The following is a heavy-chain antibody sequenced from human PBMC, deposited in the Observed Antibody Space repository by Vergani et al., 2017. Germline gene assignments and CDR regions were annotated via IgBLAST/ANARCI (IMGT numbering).Heavy chain of an antibody. J-gene: IGHJ6*02. CDR1: GGSISSSSYY. V-gene: IGHV4-39*01. Sequence: QLQLQESGPGLVKPSETLSLTCTVSGGSISSSSYYWGWIRQPPGKGLEWIGSIYYSGSTYYNPSLKSRVTISVDTSKNQFSLKLSSVTAADTAVYYCARGPASWYRGPPTYYYGMDVWGQGTTVTVSS. D-gene: IGHD2-15*01. CDR2: IYYSGST. CDR3: ARGPASWYRGPPTYYYGMDV.